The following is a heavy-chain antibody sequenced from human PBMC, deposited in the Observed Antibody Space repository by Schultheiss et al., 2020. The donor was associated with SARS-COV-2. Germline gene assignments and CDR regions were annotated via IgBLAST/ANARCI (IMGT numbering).Heavy chain of an antibody. CDR3: ARVSLEGAAAGIFDY. CDR2: TYYRSKWYN. D-gene: IGHD6-13*01. J-gene: IGHJ4*02. V-gene: IGHV6-1*01. Sequence: NSTLTCAISGDSVSSNSAAWNWIRQSPSRGLEWLGRTYYRSKWYNDYAVSVKSRITINPDTSKNQFSLQLNSVTPEDTAVYYCARVSLEGAAAGIFDYWGQGTLVTVSS. CDR1: GDSVSSNSAA.